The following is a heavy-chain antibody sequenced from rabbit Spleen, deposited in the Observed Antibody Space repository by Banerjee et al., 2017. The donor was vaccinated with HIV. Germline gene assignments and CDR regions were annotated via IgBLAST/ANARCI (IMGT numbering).Heavy chain of an antibody. V-gene: IGHV1S45*01. J-gene: IGHJ6*01. CDR2: IAGSSSGFT. CDR3: ARDTGSSFSSYGMDL. D-gene: IGHD8-1*01. Sequence: QEHLVESGGGLVQPEGSLTLTCTASGFTLSRKWMYWVRQAPGKGLEWITYIAGSSSGFTYSATWAKGRFTCSKTSSTTVTLQMTSLTVADTATYFCARDTGSSFSSYGMDLWGPGTLVTVS. CDR1: GFTLSRKW.